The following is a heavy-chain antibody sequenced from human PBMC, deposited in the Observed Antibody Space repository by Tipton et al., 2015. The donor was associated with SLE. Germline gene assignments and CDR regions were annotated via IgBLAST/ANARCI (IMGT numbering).Heavy chain of an antibody. Sequence: GLVKPSETLSLTCAVYGGSFSGYYWSWIRQPPGKGLEWIGEINHSGSTNYNPSLKSRVTISVDTSKNQFSLKLSSVTAADTAVYYCARGLAMVRGDSMDYWGQGTLVTVSS. CDR1: GGSFSGYY. CDR2: INHSGST. CDR3: ARGLAMVRGDSMDY. V-gene: IGHV4-34*01. J-gene: IGHJ4*02. D-gene: IGHD3-10*01.